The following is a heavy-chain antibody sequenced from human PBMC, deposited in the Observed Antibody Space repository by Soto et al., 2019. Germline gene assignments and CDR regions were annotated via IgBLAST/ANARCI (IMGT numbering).Heavy chain of an antibody. Sequence: QVQLQQWGAGLLKPSETLSLTCAVYGGSFSGYYWSWIRQPPGKGLEWIGEINHSGSTNYNPSLKSRGTISVDPSKNQFSLKLSSVTAADTAVYYCARGRRRYDFWSGYYEPITANYYYYGMDVWGQGTTVTVSS. J-gene: IGHJ6*02. CDR2: INHSGST. V-gene: IGHV4-34*01. CDR3: ARGRRRYDFWSGYYEPITANYYYYGMDV. CDR1: GGSFSGYY. D-gene: IGHD3-3*01.